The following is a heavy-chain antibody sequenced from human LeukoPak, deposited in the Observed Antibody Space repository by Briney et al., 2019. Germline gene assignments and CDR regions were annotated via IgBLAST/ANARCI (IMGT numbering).Heavy chain of an antibody. Sequence: EGSVRLSCATSGFTFTSYWMHWVRQAPGKGLVWVSRINPDGSGPIYADSVKGRFTISRDNAKNTLYLQMNSLRDEDTAVYYCARPTTTLEYWGQGTLVTVSS. D-gene: IGHD1-7*01. CDR3: ARPTTTLEY. CDR2: INPDGSGP. V-gene: IGHV3-74*01. CDR1: GFTFTSYW. J-gene: IGHJ4*02.